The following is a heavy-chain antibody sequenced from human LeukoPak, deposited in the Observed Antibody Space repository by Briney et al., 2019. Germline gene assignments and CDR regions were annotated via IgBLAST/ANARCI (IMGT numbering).Heavy chain of an antibody. CDR3: ARRPTGDPKFDY. D-gene: IGHD7-27*01. J-gene: IGHJ4*02. CDR1: GGSISNYF. V-gene: IGHV4-59*08. CDR2: IYSIGST. Sequence: PSETLSLTCSVSGGSISNYFWTWIRQPPGKGLEWIGYIYSIGSTYYNPSLKSRVTISVDTSKTRSSLKLSTVTAADTAVYYCARRPTGDPKFDYWGQGTLVTVSS.